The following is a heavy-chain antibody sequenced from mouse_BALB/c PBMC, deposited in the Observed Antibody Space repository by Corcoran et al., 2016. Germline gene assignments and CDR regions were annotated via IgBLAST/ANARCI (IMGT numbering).Heavy chain of an antibody. CDR3: AREVPGGNPFDY. CDR1: GYTFTSSV. J-gene: IGHJ2*01. Sequence: EVQLQQSGPELVKPGTSVKMSCKASGYTFTSSVIHWVKQKPGQGLDWIGYFYPYNDNTKYNEKFKGKATLTSDKSSSTAYMELFSLPSEDSAVYYCAREVPGGNPFDYWGQGTTLTVSS. CDR2: FYPYNDNT. V-gene: IGHV1S136*01. D-gene: IGHD2-1*01.